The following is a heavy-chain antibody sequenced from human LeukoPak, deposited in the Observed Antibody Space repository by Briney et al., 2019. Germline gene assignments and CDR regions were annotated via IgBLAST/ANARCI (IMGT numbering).Heavy chain of an antibody. CDR1: GFTFSSYW. J-gene: IGHJ4*02. D-gene: IGHD6-19*01. V-gene: IGHV3-7*01. CDR2: IKQDGSQK. CDR3: AGRGTTGWYVAY. Sequence: GGSLRLSCAASGFTFSSYWMSWVRQAPGRGLEWVANIKQDGSQKYYVDSVKGRFTISRDNTKNSLYLQMNSLRAEDTAVYFCAGRGTTGWYVAYWGQGTLVTVSS.